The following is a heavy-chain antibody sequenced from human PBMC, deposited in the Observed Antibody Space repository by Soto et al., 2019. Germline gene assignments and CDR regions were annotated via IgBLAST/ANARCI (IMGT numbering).Heavy chain of an antibody. V-gene: IGHV3-53*01. D-gene: IGHD3-10*01. CDR1: GVTVNSNF. Sequence: GGSLRLSCAVSGVTVNSNFMSWVRQAPGKGLEWVSVIFSGGNADYADSVKGRFIMSRDISKNTLYLQMNSLRAEDTAVYFCVKEFRAAFDYWGQGPLVTVSS. CDR2: IFSGGNA. CDR3: VKEFRAAFDY. J-gene: IGHJ4*02.